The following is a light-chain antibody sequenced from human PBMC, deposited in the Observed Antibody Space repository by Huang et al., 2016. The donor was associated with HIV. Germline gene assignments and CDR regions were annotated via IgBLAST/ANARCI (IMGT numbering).Light chain of an antibody. CDR3: QQYQSVPWT. CDR1: QGISKS. V-gene: IGKV1-NL1*01. Sequence: DIQMTQSPSSLFASVGDRVTIICRASQGISKSLVWYQQKPGKAPKLLLYATSKLESGVPSRFSGSGSGTHYTRTISTLQPEDLATYYCQQYQSVPWTFGQGTKVAI. J-gene: IGKJ1*01. CDR2: ATS.